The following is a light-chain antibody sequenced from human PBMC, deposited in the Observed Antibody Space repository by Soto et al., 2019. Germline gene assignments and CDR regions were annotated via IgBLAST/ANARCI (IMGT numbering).Light chain of an antibody. J-gene: IGKJ1*01. CDR3: QQYMSYS. V-gene: IGKV1-33*01. Sequence: DIQMTRSPSSLSASVGDRVTITCQASQVISNYLNWYQQKPGKAPKLLIYDASNLEKGVPLRFSGSGSGTNFTFTISSLQPEDIATYYCQQYMSYSFGQGTKVDIK. CDR2: DAS. CDR1: QVISNY.